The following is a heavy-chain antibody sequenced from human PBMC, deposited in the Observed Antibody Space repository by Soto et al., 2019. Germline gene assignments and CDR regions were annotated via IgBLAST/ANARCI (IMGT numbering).Heavy chain of an antibody. J-gene: IGHJ4*02. D-gene: IGHD3-9*01. CDR2: IYYSGST. CDR1: GASISSGGYH. CDR3: ARIDILTGYYSYFDS. Sequence: SETLSLTCTVSGASISSGGYHWSWIRQHPGKGLEWIGYIYYSGSTYYNPSLKSRVTISVDTSKNQFSLKLSSVTAADTAVYYCARIDILTGYYSYFDSWGQGTLVTVSS. V-gene: IGHV4-31*03.